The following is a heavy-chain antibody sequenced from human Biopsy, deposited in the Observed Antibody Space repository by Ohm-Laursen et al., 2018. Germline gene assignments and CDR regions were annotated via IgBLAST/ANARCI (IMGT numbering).Heavy chain of an antibody. CDR2: INQSGST. CDR3: ARGSGYFKLDV. Sequence: TLSLTCAVNGESSSGYFWNWIRQPPGKGLEWLGEINQSGSTKYNPSLKRRAALAAAPSTSQFSLRLTSVTAADTAISYCARGSGYFKLDVWGQGTTVTVSS. J-gene: IGHJ6*02. D-gene: IGHD5-12*01. CDR1: GESSSGYF. V-gene: IGHV4-34*01.